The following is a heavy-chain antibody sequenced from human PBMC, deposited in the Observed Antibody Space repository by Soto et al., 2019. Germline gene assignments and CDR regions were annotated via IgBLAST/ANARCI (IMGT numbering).Heavy chain of an antibody. J-gene: IGHJ4*02. Sequence: ASVKVSCKAIGYSFTSHYMHWVRQAPGQGLEWMGTIYPGGVNVAYAQKFEGRVTMTKDTSTSTVYMELNSLTSEDTAVYYCACYIMRRRPVRCLLTWGTGTLV. D-gene: IGHD3-16*02. CDR3: ACYIMRRRPVRCLLT. V-gene: IGHV1-46*03. CDR2: IYPGGVNV. CDR1: GYSFTSHY.